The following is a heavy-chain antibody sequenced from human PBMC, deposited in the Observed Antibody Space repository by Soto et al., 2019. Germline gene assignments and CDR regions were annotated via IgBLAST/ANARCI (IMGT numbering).Heavy chain of an antibody. CDR3: ARGWTGTTAYYYYGMDV. CDR1: GDSVSSNSAA. CDR2: TYYRSKWYN. D-gene: IGHD1-7*01. V-gene: IGHV6-1*01. Sequence: QSQTLSLTCVISGDSVSSNSAAWNWIRQSPSRGLEWLGRTYYRSKWYNDYAVSVKSRITINPDTSKNQFSLQLNSVTPEDTAVYYCARGWTGTTAYYYYGMDVWGQGTTVTVSS. J-gene: IGHJ6*02.